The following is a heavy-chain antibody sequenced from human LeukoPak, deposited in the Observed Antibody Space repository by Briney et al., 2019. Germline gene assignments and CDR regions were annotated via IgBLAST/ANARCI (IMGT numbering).Heavy chain of an antibody. V-gene: IGHV4-38-2*02. D-gene: IGHD5-18*01. CDR1: GYSISSGYY. CDR2: IYHSGST. J-gene: IGHJ4*02. Sequence: SETLSLTCTVSGYSISSGYYWGWIRQSPGKGLEWIGSIYHSGSTNYNPSLKSRVTISVDTSKNQFSLKLSSVTAADTAVYYCARGPPGYSYGPKRYYFDYWGQGTLVTVSS. CDR3: ARGPPGYSYGPKRYYFDY.